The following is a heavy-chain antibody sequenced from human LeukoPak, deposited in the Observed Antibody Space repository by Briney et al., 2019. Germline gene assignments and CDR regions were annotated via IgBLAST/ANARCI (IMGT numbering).Heavy chain of an antibody. CDR2: ISGDGGST. Sequence: PGGSLRLSCAASGFTFDDYAMHWVRQAPGKGLEWVSLISGDGGSTYYADSVKGRFTISRDNSKNSLYLQINSLRAEDTAVYYCATYVRGDFDYWGQGTLVTVSS. CDR3: ATYVRGDFDY. V-gene: IGHV3-43*02. D-gene: IGHD3-10*02. J-gene: IGHJ4*02. CDR1: GFTFDDYA.